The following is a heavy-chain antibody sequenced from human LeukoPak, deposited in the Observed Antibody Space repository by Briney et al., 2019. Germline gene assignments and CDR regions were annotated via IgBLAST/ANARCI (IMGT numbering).Heavy chain of an antibody. J-gene: IGHJ4*02. Sequence: PGGSLRLSCAASGFTFSSYGMSWVRQAPGKGLEWVSAISGSGGSTYYADSVKGRFTISRDNAKNSLYLQMNSLRAEDTAVYYCARDGVAGAMADYWGQGTLVTVSS. CDR3: ARDGVAGAMADY. CDR2: ISGSGGST. D-gene: IGHD6-25*01. V-gene: IGHV3-23*01. CDR1: GFTFSSYG.